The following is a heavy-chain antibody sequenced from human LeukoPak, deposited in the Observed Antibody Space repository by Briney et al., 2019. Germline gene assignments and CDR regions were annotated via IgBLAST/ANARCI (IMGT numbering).Heavy chain of an antibody. D-gene: IGHD3-22*01. J-gene: IGHJ4*02. CDR2: IYYSGST. CDR3: ASLTSAYDSNFFDY. Sequence: SETLSLTCTVSGGSISSYYWSWIRQPPGKGLEWIGYIYYSGSTNYNPSLKSRVTISVDTSKNQFSLKLSSVTAADTAVYYCASLTSAYDSNFFDYWGQGTLVTASS. V-gene: IGHV4-59*01. CDR1: GGSISSYY.